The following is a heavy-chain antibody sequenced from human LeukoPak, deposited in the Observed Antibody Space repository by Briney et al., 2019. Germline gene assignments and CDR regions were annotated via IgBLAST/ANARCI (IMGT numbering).Heavy chain of an antibody. D-gene: IGHD6-13*01. J-gene: IGHJ4*02. CDR2: IYHSGST. CDR1: GGSISSGGYS. Sequence: SQTLSLTCAVSGGSISSGGYSWSWIRQPPGKGLEWIGYIYHSGSTYYNPSLKSRVTISVDTSKNQFSLKLSSVTAADTAVYYCARNSYSSSWYYWGQGTLVTVSS. V-gene: IGHV4-30-2*01. CDR3: ARNSYSSSWYY.